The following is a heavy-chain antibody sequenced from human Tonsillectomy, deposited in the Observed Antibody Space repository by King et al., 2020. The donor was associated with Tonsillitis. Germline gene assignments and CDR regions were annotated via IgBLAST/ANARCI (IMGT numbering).Heavy chain of an antibody. CDR3: ARGTTPDRYYYYVMDV. V-gene: IGHV4-34*01. CDR1: GGSFSGYY. J-gene: IGHJ6*02. CDR2: INHSEST. Sequence: VQLQQWGAGLLKPSETLSLTCAVYGGSFSGYYWAWIRQPPGKGLEWIGEINHSESTNYNPSLKSRVTISVDTSKNQFSLKLTSVTAAVTAVYYCARGTTPDRYYYYVMDVWGQGTTVTVSS. D-gene: IGHD4-17*01.